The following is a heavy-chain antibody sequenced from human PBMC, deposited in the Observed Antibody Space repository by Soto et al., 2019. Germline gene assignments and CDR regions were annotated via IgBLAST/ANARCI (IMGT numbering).Heavy chain of an antibody. CDR1: GFTFSSYG. V-gene: IGHV3-30*18. CDR2: ISYDGSNK. CDR3: AKGPRPFPVVPAAPTMADYYYGMDV. J-gene: IGHJ6*02. Sequence: QVQLVESGGGVVQPGRSLRLSCAASGFTFSSYGMHWVRQAPGKGLEWVAVISYDGSNKYYADSVKGRFTISRDNSKNTLYLQMHRLRAEDTAVYYCAKGPRPFPVVPAAPTMADYYYGMDVWGRGTTVTVSS. D-gene: IGHD2-2*01.